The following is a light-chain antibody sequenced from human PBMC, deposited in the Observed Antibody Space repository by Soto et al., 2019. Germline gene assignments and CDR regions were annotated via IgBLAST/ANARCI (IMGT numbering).Light chain of an antibody. Sequence: IVLTQSPDTLSLSPGERATLSCRASQTVSSRNLAWYQQKPGQAPSLLIYGASSRATGIPDRFSGSVSGTDFTLTISRLEPEDFGVYYCQQYGSSMYTFGQGTRLEI. J-gene: IGKJ2*01. CDR3: QQYGSSMYT. V-gene: IGKV3-20*01. CDR2: GAS. CDR1: QTVSSRN.